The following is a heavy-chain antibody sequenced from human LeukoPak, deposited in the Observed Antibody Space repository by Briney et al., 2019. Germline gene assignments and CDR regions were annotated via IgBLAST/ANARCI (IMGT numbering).Heavy chain of an antibody. CDR3: ARHRGYFDWYYYFDY. Sequence: ASVKVSCKTSGYTFTTYGLSWVRQARGQGLEWMGWISGHNGNTNYAHKFQGRVSMTTDTPTRTAYMELKSLRSDDTAVYYCARHRGYFDWYYYFDYWGQGTLVSVSS. CDR1: GYTFTTYG. CDR2: ISGHNGNT. V-gene: IGHV1-18*01. D-gene: IGHD3-9*01. J-gene: IGHJ4*02.